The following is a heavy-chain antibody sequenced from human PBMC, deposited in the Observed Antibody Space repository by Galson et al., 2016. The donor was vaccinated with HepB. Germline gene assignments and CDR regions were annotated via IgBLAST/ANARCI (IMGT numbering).Heavy chain of an antibody. D-gene: IGHD2-21*01. J-gene: IGHJ4*02. Sequence: SLRLSCAASGFTFSSYAMSWVRQAPGKGLEWVSASTGSGYNTYYTDSVRGLFTISRDNSRNKMYLQMNSLRLDDTAMYYCAKGARDSGFLDHAYWGQGALVIVSS. CDR2: STGSGYNT. V-gene: IGHV3-23*01. CDR3: AKGARDSGFLDHAY. CDR1: GFTFSSYA.